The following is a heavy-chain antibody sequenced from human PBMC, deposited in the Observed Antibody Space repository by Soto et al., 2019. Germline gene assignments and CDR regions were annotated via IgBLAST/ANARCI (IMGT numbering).Heavy chain of an antibody. CDR1: GITFSSYS. V-gene: IGHV3-21*01. D-gene: IGHD2-21*01. J-gene: IGHJ3*02. CDR3: TRGAISLSILAQAFPM. Sequence: EVQLVESGGGLGKPGGSLRLSCAASGITFSSYSMNWVRQAPGKGLEWVSSISSTGTYIDYADSVKGGFTISRDNAKKRGLVSMDSVRNEITSLYPCTRGAISLSILAQAFPMWGQVTIVLISS. CDR2: ISSTGTYI.